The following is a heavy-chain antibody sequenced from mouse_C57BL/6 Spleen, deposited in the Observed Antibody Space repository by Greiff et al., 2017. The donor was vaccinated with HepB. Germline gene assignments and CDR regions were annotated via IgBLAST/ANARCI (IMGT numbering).Heavy chain of an antibody. CDR1: GFTFSDYY. V-gene: IGHV5-16*01. CDR2: INYDGSST. Sequence: KLMESEGGLVQPGSSMKLSCTASGFTFSDYYMAWVRQVPEKGLEWVANINYDGSSTYYLDSLKSRFIISRDNAKNILYLQMSSLKSEDTATYYCARDGNYDAMDYWGQGTSVTVSS. J-gene: IGHJ4*01. D-gene: IGHD2-1*01. CDR3: ARDGNYDAMDY.